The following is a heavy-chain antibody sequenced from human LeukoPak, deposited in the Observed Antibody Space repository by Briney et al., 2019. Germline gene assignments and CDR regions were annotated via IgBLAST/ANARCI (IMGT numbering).Heavy chain of an antibody. CDR2: IWYDGSNK. CDR1: GFTFSSYG. V-gene: IGHV3-33*08. Sequence: HSGGSLRLSCAASGFTFSSYGMHWVRQAPGKGLEWVAVIWYDGSNKYYADSVKGRFTISRDNSKNTLYLQMNSLRAEDTAVYYCARGGTRREYYYGMDVWGQGTTVTVSS. CDR3: ARGGTRREYYYGMDV. D-gene: IGHD1-14*01. J-gene: IGHJ6*02.